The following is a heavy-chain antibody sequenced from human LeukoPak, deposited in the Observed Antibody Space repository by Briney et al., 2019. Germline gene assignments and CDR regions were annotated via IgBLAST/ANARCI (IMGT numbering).Heavy chain of an antibody. CDR1: GGTFSSYA. V-gene: IGHV1-69*13. D-gene: IGHD3-9*01. CDR3: ARSPQAYDILTGYLSYYYYYMDV. J-gene: IGHJ6*03. Sequence: SVKVSCKASGGTFSSYAISWVRQAPGQGLEWMGGIIPIFGTANYAQKFQGRVTITADESTSTAYMELSSLRSEDTAVYYCARSPQAYDILTGYLSYYYYYMDVWGKGTTVTISS. CDR2: IIPIFGTA.